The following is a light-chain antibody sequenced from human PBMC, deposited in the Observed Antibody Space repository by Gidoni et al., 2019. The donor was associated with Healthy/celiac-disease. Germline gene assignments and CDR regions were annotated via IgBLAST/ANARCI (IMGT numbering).Light chain of an antibody. J-gene: IGKJ2*01. CDR2: AAS. Sequence: ITCRASQSISSYLNWYQQKPGKAPKLLIYAASSLQSGVPERFSGSGSGTDFTLTISSLQPEDFATYYCQQSYSTLYTFGQGTKLDIK. CDR1: QSISSY. V-gene: IGKV1-39*01. CDR3: QQSYSTLYT.